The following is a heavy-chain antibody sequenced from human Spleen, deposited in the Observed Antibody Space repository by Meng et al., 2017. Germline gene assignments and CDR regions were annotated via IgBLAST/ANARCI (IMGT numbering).Heavy chain of an antibody. CDR1: GGSFSGYY. J-gene: IGHJ5*02. CDR2: IYYSGST. V-gene: IGHV4-34*01. Sequence: QVQLHQWGAGLLKPSETLSLTCAVYGGSFSGYYWSWIRQPPGKGLEWIGYIYYSGSTYYNPSLKSRVTISVDTSKNQFSLKLSSVTAADTAVYYCARVSCSGYYSCWFDPWGQGTLVTASS. CDR3: ARVSCSGYYSCWFDP. D-gene: IGHD3-22*01.